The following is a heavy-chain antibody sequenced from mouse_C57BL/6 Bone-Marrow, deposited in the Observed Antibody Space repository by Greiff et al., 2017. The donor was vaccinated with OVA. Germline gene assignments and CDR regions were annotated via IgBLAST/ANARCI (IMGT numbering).Heavy chain of an antibody. V-gene: IGHV5-6*01. CDR1: GFTFSSYG. CDR2: ISSGGSYT. D-gene: IGHD2-5*01. Sequence: EVKVVESGGDLVKPGGSLKLSCAASGFTFSSYGMSWVRQTPDKRLEWVATISSGGSYTYYTDSVKGRFTSSRDNAKNNLYLLMSRRKSEDTAMYYCARLPTYSIYAMGYWGQGTSVTVAS. J-gene: IGHJ4*01. CDR3: ARLPTYSIYAMGY.